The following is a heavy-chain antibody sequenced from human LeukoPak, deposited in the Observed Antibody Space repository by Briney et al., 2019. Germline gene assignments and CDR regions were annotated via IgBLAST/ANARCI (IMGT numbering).Heavy chain of an antibody. V-gene: IGHV4-34*01. CDR2: INHSGST. D-gene: IGHD1-14*01. J-gene: IGHJ5*02. Sequence: SETLSLTCAVYGGSFSGYYWSWIRQPPGKGLEWIGEINHSGSTNYNPSLKSRVTMSVDTSKNQFSLKLSSVTAADTAVYYCARASPTTNKGAYGWFDPWGQGTLVTVSS. CDR1: GGSFSGYY. CDR3: ARASPTTNKGAYGWFDP.